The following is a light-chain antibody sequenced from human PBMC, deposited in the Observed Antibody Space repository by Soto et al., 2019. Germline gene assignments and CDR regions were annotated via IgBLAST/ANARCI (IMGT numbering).Light chain of an antibody. Sequence: DIPMTQSPSTLSASVGDRVTITCRASQSISSWLAWYQQKPGKAPNLLIYDASSLESGVPSRFSGSGSGTEFTLTISSLQPDDFATYYCQQYNSYWTFGQGTKVEIK. J-gene: IGKJ1*01. V-gene: IGKV1-5*01. CDR1: QSISSW. CDR3: QQYNSYWT. CDR2: DAS.